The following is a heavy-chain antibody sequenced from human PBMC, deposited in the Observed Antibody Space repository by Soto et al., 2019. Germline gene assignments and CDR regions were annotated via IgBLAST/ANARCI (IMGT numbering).Heavy chain of an antibody. Sequence: GGSLRLSCAASGFTFSSYAMSWVRQAPGKGLEWVSAISGSGGSTYYADSVKGRFTISRDKSKNTLYLQMNSLRAEDTAVYYCAKDLGYCSSTSCYEPDYWGQGTLVTVSS. CDR2: ISGSGGST. CDR3: AKDLGYCSSTSCYEPDY. V-gene: IGHV3-23*01. J-gene: IGHJ4*02. CDR1: GFTFSSYA. D-gene: IGHD2-2*01.